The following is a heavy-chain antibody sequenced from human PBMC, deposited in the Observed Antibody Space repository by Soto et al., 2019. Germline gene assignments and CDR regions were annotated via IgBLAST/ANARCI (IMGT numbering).Heavy chain of an antibody. J-gene: IGHJ4*02. CDR2: VRGNGDPP. Sequence: GGSLRLSCSASGFTFSSYAMHWVRQAPGKGLEYVSGVRGNGDPPFYADSVKGRFTTSRDNSKNTLYLQMSSLSADDTAVYYCVKSRGGNNFDFFDWGQGALVTVSS. CDR1: GFTFSSYA. CDR3: VKSRGGNNFDFFD. D-gene: IGHD5-12*01. V-gene: IGHV3-64D*06.